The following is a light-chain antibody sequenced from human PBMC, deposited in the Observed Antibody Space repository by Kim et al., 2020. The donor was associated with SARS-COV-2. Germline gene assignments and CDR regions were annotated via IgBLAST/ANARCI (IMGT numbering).Light chain of an antibody. CDR1: RRNSSYD. CDR3: QTWDTGIRV. V-gene: IGLV4-69*01. J-gene: IGLJ3*02. CDR2: VNRDGSH. Sequence: SANTPCTLARRNSSYDIATHQQQPEKGPRYMKKVNRDGSHTKGDGIPDRFSGSRSGAKRYLTISSLHSEDDADYYCQTWDTGIRVFGGGTHLTVL.